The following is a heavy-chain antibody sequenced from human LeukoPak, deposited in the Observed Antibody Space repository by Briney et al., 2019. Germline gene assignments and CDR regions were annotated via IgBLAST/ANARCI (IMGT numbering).Heavy chain of an antibody. CDR3: ARDMGAWDWFDP. J-gene: IGHJ5*02. D-gene: IGHD1-26*01. CDR1: GGSISSGGYY. Sequence: SQTLSLTCTVSGGSISSGGYYWSWIRQPPGKGLEWIGYIYHSGSTYYNPSLKSRVTISVDRSKNQFSLKLSSVTAADTAVYYCARDMGAWDWFDPWGQGTLVTVSS. CDR2: IYHSGST. V-gene: IGHV4-30-2*01.